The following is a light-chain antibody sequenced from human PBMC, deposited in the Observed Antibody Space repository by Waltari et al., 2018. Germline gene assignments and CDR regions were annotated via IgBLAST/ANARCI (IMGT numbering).Light chain of an antibody. J-gene: IGLJ3*02. Sequence: QSALTQPAAVSGSPGQSITISCTGTSSDVGSYNLVSWYQLHPGKAPNLMIYEGSKRPSGVSNRFSGSQSGNTASLTISGLQAEDEADYYCCSYAGSSTWVFGGGTKLTVL. CDR3: CSYAGSSTWV. V-gene: IGLV2-23*01. CDR1: SSDVGSYNL. CDR2: EGS.